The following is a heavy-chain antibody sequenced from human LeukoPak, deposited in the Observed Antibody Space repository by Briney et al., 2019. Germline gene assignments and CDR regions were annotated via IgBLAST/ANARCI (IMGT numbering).Heavy chain of an antibody. Sequence: SETLSLTCTVSGGSISSYYWSWIRQPPGKGLEWIGYVCYSGSTNYNPSLKSRVTISVDTSKNHFSLKLSSVTAADTAVYSCARSIIGTRSKFDYRGQGTLVTVSS. V-gene: IGHV4-59*08. J-gene: IGHJ4*02. CDR2: VCYSGST. CDR1: GGSISSYY. CDR3: ARSIIGTRSKFDY. D-gene: IGHD1/OR15-1a*01.